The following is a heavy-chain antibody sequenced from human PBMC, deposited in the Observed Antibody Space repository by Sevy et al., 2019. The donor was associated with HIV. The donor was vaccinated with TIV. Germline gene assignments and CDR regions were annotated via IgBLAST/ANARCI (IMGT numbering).Heavy chain of an antibody. CDR3: ARSVGTGNYFDY. V-gene: IGHV4-59*13. D-gene: IGHD2-21*02. CDR2: IYYSGST. J-gene: IGHJ4*02. CDR1: GGSMTSYY. Sequence: SETLSLTCTVSGGSMTSYYWNWIRQPPGKGLEWIGYIYYSGSTNYNPSLKSQVTMSVDTSKNRFSLTLISGTAADTAVYHCARSVGTGNYFDYWGQGALVTVSS.